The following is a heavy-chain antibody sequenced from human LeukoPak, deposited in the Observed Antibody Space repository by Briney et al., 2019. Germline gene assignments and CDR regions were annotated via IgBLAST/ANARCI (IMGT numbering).Heavy chain of an antibody. V-gene: IGHV3-21*01. CDR3: ARDLAMGDDY. CDR2: ISGSSSYI. Sequence: PGGSLRLSCAASGFTFSSYSMNWVRQAPGKGLEWVSSISGSSSYIYYADSVKGRFTISRDNAKNSLYLQMNSLRAEDTAVYYCARDLAMGDDYWGQGTLVTVSS. J-gene: IGHJ4*02. D-gene: IGHD3-16*01. CDR1: GFTFSSYS.